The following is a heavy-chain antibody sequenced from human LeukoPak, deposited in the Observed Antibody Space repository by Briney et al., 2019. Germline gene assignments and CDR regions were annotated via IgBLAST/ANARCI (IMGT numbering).Heavy chain of an antibody. CDR1: GGSISSSSYY. V-gene: IGHV4-39*07. J-gene: IGHJ3*02. Sequence: SETLSLTCTVSGGSISSSSYYWGWIRQPPGKGLEWIGSIYYSGSTYYNPSLKSRVTISVDTSKNQFSLKLSSVTAADTAVYYCARVRPTGKVESGAFDIWGQGTMVTVSS. CDR3: ARVRPTGKVESGAFDI. CDR2: IYYSGST. D-gene: IGHD1-1*01.